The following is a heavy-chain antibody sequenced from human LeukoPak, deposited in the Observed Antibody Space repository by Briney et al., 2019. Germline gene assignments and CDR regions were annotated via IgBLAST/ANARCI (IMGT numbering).Heavy chain of an antibody. CDR1: GFTFSSYV. J-gene: IGHJ4*02. CDR3: AKDATRYDSSGFDY. Sequence: GSLRLSCAASGFTFSSYVMTWVRRASGKGLEWVSAISDSGGSTYYADSVKGRFTISRDNSKNTLYLQMNSLRAEDTAVYYCAKDATRYDSSGFDYWGQGTLVTVSS. D-gene: IGHD3-22*01. V-gene: IGHV3-23*01. CDR2: ISDSGGST.